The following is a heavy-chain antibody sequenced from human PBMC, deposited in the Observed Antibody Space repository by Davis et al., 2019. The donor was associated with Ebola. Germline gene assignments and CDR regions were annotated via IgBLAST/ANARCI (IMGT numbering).Heavy chain of an antibody. CDR3: ARYGGSCTSDSCAY. CDR1: GFTFSSYA. Sequence: GGSLRLSCAASGFTFSSYAMHWVRQAPGKGLEWVAVISYDGSNKYYADSVKGRFTISRDNSKNTLYLQMNSLRDEDTAVYYCARYGGSCTSDSCAYWGQGTLVTVSS. V-gene: IGHV3-30-3*01. CDR2: ISYDGSNK. J-gene: IGHJ4*02. D-gene: IGHD2-2*01.